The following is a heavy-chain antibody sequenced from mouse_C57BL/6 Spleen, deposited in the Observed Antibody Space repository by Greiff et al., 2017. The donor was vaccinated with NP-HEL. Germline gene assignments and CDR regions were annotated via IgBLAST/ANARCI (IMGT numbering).Heavy chain of an antibody. Sequence: VQLKQSGGGLVQPKGSLKLSCAASGFTFTTYAMHWVRQAPGKGLEWVARIRSKSSNYATYYADSVKDRFTISRDDSQSMLYLQMNNLKTEDTAMYYCVRDEGSGYEEYAMDYWGQGTSVTVSS. CDR3: VRDEGSGYEEYAMDY. D-gene: IGHD3-2*02. J-gene: IGHJ4*01. CDR1: GFTFTTYA. CDR2: IRSKSSNYAT. V-gene: IGHV10-3*01.